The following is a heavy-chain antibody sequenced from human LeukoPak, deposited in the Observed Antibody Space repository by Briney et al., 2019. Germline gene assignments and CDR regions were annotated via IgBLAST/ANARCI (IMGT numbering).Heavy chain of an antibody. CDR2: IYYSGST. V-gene: IGHV4-59*01. Sequence: SETLSLTCTVSGGSISSYYWSWIRQPPGKGLEWIGYIYYSGSTNYNPSLKSRVTISVDTSKNQFSLKLSSVTAADTAVYYCARDFLDFDWLLFDYWGRGTLVTVSS. CDR1: GGSISSYY. J-gene: IGHJ4*02. D-gene: IGHD3-9*01. CDR3: ARDFLDFDWLLFDY.